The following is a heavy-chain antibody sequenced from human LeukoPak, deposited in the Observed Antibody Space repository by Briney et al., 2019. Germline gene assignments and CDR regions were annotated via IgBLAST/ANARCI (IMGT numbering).Heavy chain of an antibody. V-gene: IGHV3-7*01. Sequence: GGSLRLSCAASGFTFSSYWMSWVRQAPGKGLEWVANIKQDGSEKYYVDSVKGRFTISRDNAKNSLYLQMNSLRAEDTAVYYCARDTDGYSSIEDAFDIWGQGTMVTVSS. D-gene: IGHD6-13*01. CDR2: IKQDGSEK. J-gene: IGHJ3*02. CDR1: GFTFSSYW. CDR3: ARDTDGYSSIEDAFDI.